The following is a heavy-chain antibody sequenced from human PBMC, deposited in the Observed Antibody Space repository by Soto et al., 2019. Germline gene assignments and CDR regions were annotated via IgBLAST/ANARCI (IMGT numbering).Heavy chain of an antibody. V-gene: IGHV4-30-4*01. CDR1: GGSISNVNDC. D-gene: IGHD7-27*01. Sequence: QVQLPESGPGLVKPSQTLSLTCIVSGGSISNVNDCWSWIRQRPDKGLEWLGHIYSGGSIYNNASLTSRVTISVDTSKNPFSLQLSSVSAADTAVYYCARGPSGDKVDYWGRGTLVTVSS. CDR3: ARGPSGDKVDY. CDR2: IYSGGSI. J-gene: IGHJ4*02.